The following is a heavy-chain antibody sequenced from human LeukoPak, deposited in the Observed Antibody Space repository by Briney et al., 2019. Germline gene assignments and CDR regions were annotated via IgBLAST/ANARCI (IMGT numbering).Heavy chain of an antibody. V-gene: IGHV1-69*01. J-gene: IGHJ4*02. CDR3: ARAGGGNEIDY. D-gene: IGHD4-23*01. CDR1: GFTFSSYA. Sequence: SGGSLRLSCAASGFTFSSYAISWVRQAPGQGLEWMGGIIPIFGTANYAQKFQGRVTITADESTSTAYMELSSLRSEDTAVYYCARAGGGNEIDYWGQGTLVTVSS. CDR2: IIPIFGTA.